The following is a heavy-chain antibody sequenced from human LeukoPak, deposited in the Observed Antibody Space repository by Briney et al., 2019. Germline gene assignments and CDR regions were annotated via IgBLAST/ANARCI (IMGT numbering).Heavy chain of an antibody. Sequence: GGSLRLSCAASGFTFCSYSMNWVRQAPGKGLEWVSSISSSSSYIYYADSVKGRFTISRDNAKNSLYLQMNSLRAEDTAVYYCARDSAAGTIDYWGQGTLVTVSS. CDR2: ISSSSSYI. CDR3: ARDSAAGTIDY. CDR1: GFTFCSYS. V-gene: IGHV3-21*01. D-gene: IGHD6-13*01. J-gene: IGHJ4*02.